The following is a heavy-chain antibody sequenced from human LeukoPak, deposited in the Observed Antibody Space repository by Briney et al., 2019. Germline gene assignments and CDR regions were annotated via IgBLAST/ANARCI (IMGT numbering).Heavy chain of an antibody. Sequence: GGSLRLSCAASGFALNTYAMHWVRQAPGQGLEWAALIWHDGSHKFYSNSVRGQFTISRDNSKNTVSLQMNNLRPEDTAVYYCAREIFGSGSCPDFWGHGTLVTVSS. D-gene: IGHD3-10*01. V-gene: IGHV3-33*01. CDR2: IWHDGSHK. CDR1: GFALNTYA. CDR3: AREIFGSGSCPDF. J-gene: IGHJ4*01.